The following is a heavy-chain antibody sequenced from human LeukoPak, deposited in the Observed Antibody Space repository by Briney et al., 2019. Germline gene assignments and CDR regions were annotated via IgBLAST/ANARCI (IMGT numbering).Heavy chain of an antibody. J-gene: IGHJ4*02. CDR1: GFTFSSYS. Sequence: GGSLRLSRAASGFTFSSYSMNWVRQAPGKGLEWVSSISSSSSYIYYADSVKGRFTISRDNAKSSLYLQMNSLRAEDTAVYYCAKDQVPWDRSGYGDYWGQGTLVTVSS. CDR2: ISSSSSYI. CDR3: AKDQVPWDRSGYGDY. V-gene: IGHV3-21*01. D-gene: IGHD1-26*01.